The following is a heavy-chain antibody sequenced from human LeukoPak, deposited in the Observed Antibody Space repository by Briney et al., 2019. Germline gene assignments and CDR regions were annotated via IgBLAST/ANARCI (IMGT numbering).Heavy chain of an antibody. D-gene: IGHD3-22*01. CDR3: ARLSYYDSSGYYGTHYYYYGMDV. CDR1: GGSISSYY. V-gene: IGHV4-59*08. J-gene: IGHJ6*02. CDR2: IYYSGSS. Sequence: PSETLSLTCTVSGGSISSYYWSWIRQPPGKGLEWIGYIYYSGSSNYNPSLKSRVTISVDTSKNQFSLKLSSVTAADTAVYYCARLSYYDSSGYYGTHYYYYGMDVWGQGTMATVSS.